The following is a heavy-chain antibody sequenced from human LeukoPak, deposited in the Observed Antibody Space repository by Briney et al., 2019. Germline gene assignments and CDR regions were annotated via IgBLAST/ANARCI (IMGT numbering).Heavy chain of an antibody. D-gene: IGHD4-17*01. CDR3: AKDLDDYGDYETDY. Sequence: GRSLRLSCAASGFTFSTYAMHWVRQAPGKGLEWVSAISGSGGSTYYADSVKGRFTISRDNSKNALYLQMNSLRAEDTAVYYCAKDLDDYGDYETDYWGQGTLVTVSS. CDR1: GFTFSTYA. CDR2: ISGSGGST. J-gene: IGHJ4*02. V-gene: IGHV3-23*01.